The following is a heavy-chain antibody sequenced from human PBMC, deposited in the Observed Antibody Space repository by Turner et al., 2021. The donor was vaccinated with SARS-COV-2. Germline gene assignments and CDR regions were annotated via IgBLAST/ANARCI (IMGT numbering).Heavy chain of an antibody. CDR1: GSTFSSYN. D-gene: IGHD3-22*01. CDR3: AGGKQHSYDSSGYYPDAFDM. V-gene: IGHV3-21*01. J-gene: IGHJ3*02. Sequence: EVQLVDTGGGLVKPGWTLTHSCAGSGSTFSSYNMNWVRQAPGKGLEWVSSISSSSSYIYYAGSVKGRFTISRDNAKNSLNLQMNSLRAEDTAVYYCAGGKQHSYDSSGYYPDAFDMWGQGTIVTVSS. CDR2: ISSSSSYI.